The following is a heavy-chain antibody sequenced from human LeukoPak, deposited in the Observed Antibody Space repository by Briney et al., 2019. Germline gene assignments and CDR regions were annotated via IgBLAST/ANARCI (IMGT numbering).Heavy chain of an antibody. CDR3: ARYYGSSAFDI. J-gene: IGHJ3*02. CDR2: IIPILGIA. D-gene: IGHD3-16*01. V-gene: IGHV1-69*04. CDR1: GGTFSSYA. Sequence: ASVKVSCKASGGTFSSYAISWVRQAPGQGLEWMGRIIPILGIANYAQKFQGRVTMTRNTSISTAYMELSSLRSEDTAVYYCARYYGSSAFDIWGQGTMVTVSS.